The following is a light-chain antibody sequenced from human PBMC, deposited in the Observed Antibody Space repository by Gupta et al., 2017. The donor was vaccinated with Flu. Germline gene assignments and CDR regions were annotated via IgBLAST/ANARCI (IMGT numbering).Light chain of an antibody. CDR2: VTS. CDR3: HQDDTYPWT. V-gene: IGKV1-5*03. Sequence: DIHMTQSPSTLAASVGDRVTITCRASQNIRTWLAWYQQKPGTAPKLLIYVTSTLELGVPSRFSGSGSGTEFTLTISGLQPDDFATYYCHQDDTYPWTFGQGTKVEIK. J-gene: IGKJ1*01. CDR1: QNIRTW.